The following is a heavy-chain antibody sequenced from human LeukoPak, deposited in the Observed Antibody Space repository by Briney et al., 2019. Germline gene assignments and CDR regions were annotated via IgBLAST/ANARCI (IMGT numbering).Heavy chain of an antibody. Sequence: GGSLRLSCAASRFTFDDYTMHWVRQAPGKGLEWVSLITWDGGSTYYADSVKGRFTISRDNSKNSLYLRMNSLRAEDTAIYYCARGSSNTGFAYWGQGTLVTVSS. CDR1: RFTFDDYT. J-gene: IGHJ4*02. CDR3: ARGSSNTGFAY. D-gene: IGHD1-14*01. V-gene: IGHV3-43*01. CDR2: ITWDGGST.